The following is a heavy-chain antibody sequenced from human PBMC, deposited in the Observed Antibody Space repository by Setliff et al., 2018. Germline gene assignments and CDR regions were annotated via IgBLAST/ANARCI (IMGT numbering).Heavy chain of an antibody. CDR2: IIPIFDTR. CDR3: ARINFYVSSGYYYASDN. J-gene: IGHJ4*02. D-gene: IGHD3-22*01. CDR1: GGTFSSYT. Sequence: WASVKVSCKASGGTFSSYTITWVRQAPGQGLEWMGGIIPIFDTRNYAQKFQGRVNITADESTSTAYMELSSLRSEDTAVYYCARINFYVSSGYYYASDNWGQGTLVTVSS. V-gene: IGHV1-69*13.